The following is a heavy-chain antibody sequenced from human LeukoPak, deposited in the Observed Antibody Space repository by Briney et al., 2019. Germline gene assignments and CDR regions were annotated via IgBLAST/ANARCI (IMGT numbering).Heavy chain of an antibody. CDR1: GGSISSSSYY. Sequence: SETLSLTCTVSGGSISSSSYYWGWIRQPPGKGLEWIGSIYYSGSTYYNPSLKSRVTISVDTSKNQFSLKLSSVTAADTAVYYCARDGPHSGYDLFDYWGQGTLVTVSS. V-gene: IGHV4-39*07. D-gene: IGHD5-12*01. CDR2: IYYSGST. CDR3: ARDGPHSGYDLFDY. J-gene: IGHJ4*02.